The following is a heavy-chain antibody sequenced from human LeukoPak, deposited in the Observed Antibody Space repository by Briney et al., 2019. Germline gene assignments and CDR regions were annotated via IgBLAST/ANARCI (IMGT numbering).Heavy chain of an antibody. CDR3: ARLPTYYYDSSGYSDY. J-gene: IGHJ4*02. D-gene: IGHD3-22*01. V-gene: IGHV4-34*01. CDR2: INHSGST. CDR1: GGSFSGYY. Sequence: KTSETLSLTCAVYGGSFSGYYWSWIRQPPGKGLEWIGEINHSGSTNYNPSLKSRVTISVDTSKNQFSLKLSSVTAADTAVYYCARLPTYYYDSSGYSDYWGQGTLVTVSS.